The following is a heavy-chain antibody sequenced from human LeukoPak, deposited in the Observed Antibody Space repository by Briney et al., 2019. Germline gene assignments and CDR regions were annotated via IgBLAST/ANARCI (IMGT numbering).Heavy chain of an antibody. CDR2: TYDDNT. J-gene: IGHJ4*02. D-gene: IGHD3-10*01. CDR1: GFTVSAYA. Sequence: GGSLRLSCAASGFTVSAYAMAWVRQAPGKGLEWVSTTYDDNTYYADSVKGRFAISTDNSKNTLYLQMNSLRVEDTAVYFCAARKVRGVWFYLDYWGQGTLVTVSS. V-gene: IGHV3-23*01. CDR3: AARKVRGVWFYLDY.